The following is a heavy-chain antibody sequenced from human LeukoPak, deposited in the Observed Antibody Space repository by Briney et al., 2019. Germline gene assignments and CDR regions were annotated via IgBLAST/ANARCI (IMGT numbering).Heavy chain of an antibody. Sequence: ASVKVSCKASGYTVTRYYVHWVRQAPGQGLEWMGIINPSGGSTGYAQKFQGRVTMTRDTSTSTVYMELSSLRSEDTAVYYCARLSRESSGYYCFDYWGQGTLVTVSS. CDR3: ARLSRESSGYYCFDY. J-gene: IGHJ4*02. V-gene: IGHV1-46*01. CDR2: INPSGGST. CDR1: GYTVTRYY. D-gene: IGHD3-22*01.